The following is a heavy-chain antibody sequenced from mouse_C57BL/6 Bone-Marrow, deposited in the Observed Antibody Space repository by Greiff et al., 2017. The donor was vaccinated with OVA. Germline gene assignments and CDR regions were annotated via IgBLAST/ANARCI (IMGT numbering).Heavy chain of an antibody. CDR1: GYTFTSYW. CDR2: IYPGSGST. D-gene: IGHD1-1*01. J-gene: IGHJ4*01. Sequence: QVQLQQPGAELVKPGASVKMSCKASGYTFTSYWITWVKQRPGQGLEWIGDIYPGSGSTNYNEKFKSKATLTVDTTSSTAYMQLSSLTCKDSAVYYCAKGRPMITTVVATDYAMDYGGRGTSVTVSA. V-gene: IGHV1-55*01. CDR3: AKGRPMITTVVATDYAMDY.